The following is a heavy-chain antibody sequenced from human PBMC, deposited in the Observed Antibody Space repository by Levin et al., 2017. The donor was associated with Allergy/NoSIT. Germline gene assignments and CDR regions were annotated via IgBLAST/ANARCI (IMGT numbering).Heavy chain of an antibody. CDR3: AKDRGYSYGYDWFDP. CDR1: GFTFSSYA. J-gene: IGHJ5*02. Sequence: LSLTCAASGFTFSSYAMSWVRQAPGKGLEWVSAISGSGGSTYYADSVKGRFTISRDNSKNTLYLQMNSLRAEDTAVYYCAKDRGYSYGYDWFDPWGQGTLVTVSS. D-gene: IGHD5-18*01. CDR2: ISGSGGST. V-gene: IGHV3-23*01.